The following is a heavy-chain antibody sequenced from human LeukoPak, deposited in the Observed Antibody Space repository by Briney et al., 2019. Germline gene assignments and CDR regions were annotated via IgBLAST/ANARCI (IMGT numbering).Heavy chain of an antibody. Sequence: GGSLRLSCAASGFTFSSYSMNWVRQAPGKGLEWVSYISSSSSTIYYADSVKGRFTISRDNAENSLYLQMNSLRAEDTAVYYCARVPTFGVVTDNWFDPWGQGTLVTVSS. V-gene: IGHV3-48*04. CDR3: ARVPTFGVVTDNWFDP. CDR1: GFTFSSYS. J-gene: IGHJ5*02. D-gene: IGHD3-3*01. CDR2: ISSSSSTI.